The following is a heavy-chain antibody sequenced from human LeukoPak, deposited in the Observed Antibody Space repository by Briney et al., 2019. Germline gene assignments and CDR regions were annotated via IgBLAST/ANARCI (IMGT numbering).Heavy chain of an antibody. D-gene: IGHD6-6*01. CDR3: GRVGGRSKAAKGDAFDI. Sequence: GGSLRLSCAASGFTFSSYSMNWVRQAPGKGLEWVSSTSSGSTYMYYADSVKGRFTISRDNAKNSMYLQMNSLRVEDTAVYYCGRVGGRSKAAKGDAFDIWGQGTMVTVSS. J-gene: IGHJ3*02. CDR2: TSSGSTYM. CDR1: GFTFSSYS. V-gene: IGHV3-21*01.